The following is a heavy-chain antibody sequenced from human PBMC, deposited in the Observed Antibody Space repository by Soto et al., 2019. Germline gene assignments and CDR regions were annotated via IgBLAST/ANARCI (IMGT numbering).Heavy chain of an antibody. V-gene: IGHV3-30-3*01. CDR2: ISYDGSNK. J-gene: IGHJ6*02. Sequence: PGGSLRLSCAASGFTFSTYGIHWVRQAPGKGLEWVAVISYDGSNKYYADSVKGRFTISRDNSKNTLYLQMSSLSTEDTAVYYCARDPYYYGSGSYYYNGMDVWGQGTTVTVSS. CDR3: ARDPYYYGSGSYYYNGMDV. CDR1: GFTFSTYG. D-gene: IGHD3-10*01.